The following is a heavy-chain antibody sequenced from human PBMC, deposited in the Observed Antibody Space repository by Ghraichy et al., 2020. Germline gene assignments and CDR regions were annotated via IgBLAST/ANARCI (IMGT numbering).Heavy chain of an antibody. J-gene: IGHJ5*02. D-gene: IGHD1-1*01. CDR3: ANGRSLFDP. V-gene: IGHV3-66*01. CDR1: GFTVRSNY. Sequence: GGSLRLSCAASGFTVRSNYMTWVRQAPGKGLEWVSVIYSGGSTYYTDSVKGRFTISRDNSNNTLYLQMNSLRAEDTAVYYCANGRSLFDPWGQGTLVTVSS. CDR2: IYSGGST.